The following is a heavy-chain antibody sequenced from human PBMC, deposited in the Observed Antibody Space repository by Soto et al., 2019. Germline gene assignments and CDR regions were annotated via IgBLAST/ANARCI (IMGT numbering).Heavy chain of an antibody. J-gene: IGHJ4*02. CDR3: ARGRAGYGGNLDY. CDR1: GFTFSYNS. CDR2: INSGSSSI. Sequence: EVQLVESGGGLVQPRGSLRLSCAASGFTFSYNSMNWVRQAPGKGLEWVSYINSGSSSIYYADSVKGRFTISRDNAKNSLYLQMNSLRDEDTAVYFCARGRAGYGGNLDYWGQGTLVTVSS. V-gene: IGHV3-48*02. D-gene: IGHD5-12*01.